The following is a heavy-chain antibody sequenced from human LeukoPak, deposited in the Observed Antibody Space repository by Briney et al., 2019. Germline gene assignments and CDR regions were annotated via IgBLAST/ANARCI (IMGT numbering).Heavy chain of an antibody. D-gene: IGHD1-1*01. Sequence: SETLSLTCTVSGGSISSYYWSWIRQPPGKGLEWIGYIYYSGSTNYNPSLKSRVTISVDTSKNQFSLKLSSVTAADTAVYYCARVGSGTTGAYYYGMDVWGKGTTVTVSS. CDR3: ARVGSGTTGAYYYGMDV. CDR1: GGSISSYY. CDR2: IYYSGST. V-gene: IGHV4-59*01. J-gene: IGHJ6*04.